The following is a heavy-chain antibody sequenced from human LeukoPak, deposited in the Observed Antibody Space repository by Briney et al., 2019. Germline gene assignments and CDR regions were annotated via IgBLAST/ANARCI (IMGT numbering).Heavy chain of an antibody. V-gene: IGHV3-66*01. J-gene: IGHJ5*02. Sequence: GGSLRLSCAASGFTFTSYAMSWVRQAPGKGLEWVSVIYSGGSTYYADSVKGRFTISRDNSKNTLYLQMNSLRAEDTAVYYCARVRGYNTAVNWFDPWGQGTLVTVSS. D-gene: IGHD1-14*01. CDR3: ARVRGYNTAVNWFDP. CDR1: GFTFTSYA. CDR2: IYSGGST.